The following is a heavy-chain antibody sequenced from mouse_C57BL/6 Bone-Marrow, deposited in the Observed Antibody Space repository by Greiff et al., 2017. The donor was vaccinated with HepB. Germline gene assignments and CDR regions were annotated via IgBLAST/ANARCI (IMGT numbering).Heavy chain of an antibody. CDR2: IDPSDSYT. CDR1: GYTFTSYW. CDR3: ARDYYGSSHTSYAMDY. Sequence: QVQLQQPGAELVKPGASVKLSCKASGYTFTSYWMQWVKQRPGQGLEWIGEIDPSDSYTNYNQKFKGKATLTVDTSSSTAYMQLSSLTSEDSAVHYCARDYYGSSHTSYAMDYWGQGTSVTVSS. D-gene: IGHD1-1*01. J-gene: IGHJ4*01. V-gene: IGHV1-50*01.